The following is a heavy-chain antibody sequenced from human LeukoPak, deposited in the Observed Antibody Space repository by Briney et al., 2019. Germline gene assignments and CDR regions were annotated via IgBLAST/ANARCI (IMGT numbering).Heavy chain of an antibody. D-gene: IGHD2/OR15-2a*01. Sequence: GGSLRLSCAASGFTFSSYAMSWVRQAPGKGLEWVSAISGSGGSTYYADSVKGRFTISRDNSKNTLYLQMNSLRAEDTAVYYCAKVRNIVDYYYYMDVWGKGTTVTVSS. CDR1: GFTFSSYA. V-gene: IGHV3-23*01. CDR3: AKVRNIVDYYYYMDV. CDR2: ISGSGGST. J-gene: IGHJ6*03.